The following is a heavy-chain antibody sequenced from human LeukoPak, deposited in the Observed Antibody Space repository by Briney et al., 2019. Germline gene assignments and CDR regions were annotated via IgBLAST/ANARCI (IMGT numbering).Heavy chain of an antibody. J-gene: IGHJ5*02. CDR1: GGSFSGYY. CDR2: IYHSGST. Sequence: KASETLSLTCAVYGGSFSGYYWGWIRQPPGKGLEWIGSIYHSGSTYYNPSLKSRVTISVDTSKNQFSLKLSSVTAADTAVYYCARVISSYGYCSSTSCPGWFDPWGQGTLVTVSS. CDR3: ARVISSYGYCSSTSCPGWFDP. D-gene: IGHD2-2*03. V-gene: IGHV4-38-2*01.